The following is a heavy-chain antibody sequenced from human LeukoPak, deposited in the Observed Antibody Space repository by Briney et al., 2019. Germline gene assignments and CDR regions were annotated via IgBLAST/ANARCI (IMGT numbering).Heavy chain of an antibody. Sequence: ASVKVSCKASGGTFSSYAINWVRQATGQGLEWMGWMSPNSGNTGYAQKFQGRVTMTRNTSISTAYMELSSLRSEDTAVYYCARGPGSSDGSDYWGQGTLVTVSS. CDR1: GGTFSSYA. J-gene: IGHJ4*02. CDR3: ARGPGSSDGSDY. V-gene: IGHV1-8*02. CDR2: MSPNSGNT. D-gene: IGHD6-6*01.